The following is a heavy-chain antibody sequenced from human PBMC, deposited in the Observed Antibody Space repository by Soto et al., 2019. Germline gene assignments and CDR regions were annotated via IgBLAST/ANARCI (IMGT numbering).Heavy chain of an antibody. J-gene: IGHJ4*02. CDR2: ISSSSSYI. Sequence: GSLRLSCAASGFTFSSYSMNWVRQAPGKGLEWVSSISSSSSYIYYADSVKGRFTISRDNAKNSLYLQMNSLRAEDTAVYYCARGRRVVVITARGYYFDYWGQGSLVTVSS. D-gene: IGHD3-22*01. V-gene: IGHV3-21*01. CDR1: GFTFSSYS. CDR3: ARGRRVVVITARGYYFDY.